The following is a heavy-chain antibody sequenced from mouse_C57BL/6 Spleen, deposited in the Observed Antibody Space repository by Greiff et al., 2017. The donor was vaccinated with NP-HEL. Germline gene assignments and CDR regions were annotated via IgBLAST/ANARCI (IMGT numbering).Heavy chain of an antibody. D-gene: IGHD2-5*01. J-gene: IGHJ4*01. CDR3: ARSYYSNYEYAMDD. Sequence: QVQLQQPGAELVRPGSSVKLSCKASGYTFTDHTIHWMKQRPEQGLEWIGYIYPRDGSTKYNEKFKGKATLTADKSSSTAYMQLNSLTSEDSAVYFCARSYYSNYEYAMDDWGQGTSVTVSS. V-gene: IGHV1-78*01. CDR1: GYTFTDHT. CDR2: IYPRDGST.